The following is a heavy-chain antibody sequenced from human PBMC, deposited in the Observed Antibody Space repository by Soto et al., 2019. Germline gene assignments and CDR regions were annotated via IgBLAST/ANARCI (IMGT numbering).Heavy chain of an antibody. Sequence: QPQLVESGGGLVKPGGSLRLSCAASRLTFSEYCMGWIRQAPGKGLEWISYISGSGGTTYYADSVKGRFTISRDNAKNSLYLHMNSLRVEDTAIYYCARDPEPQYYFDSWGQGTLVTVSS. CDR2: ISGSGGTT. J-gene: IGHJ4*02. CDR1: RLTFSEYC. V-gene: IGHV3-11*01. CDR3: ARDPEPQYYFDS.